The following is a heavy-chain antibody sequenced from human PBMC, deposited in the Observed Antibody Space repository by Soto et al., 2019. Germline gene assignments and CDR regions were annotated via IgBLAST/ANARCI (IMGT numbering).Heavy chain of an antibody. Sequence: ASVKVSCKVSGYTLTELSMHWVRQAPGKGLEWMGGFDPEDGETIYAQKFQGRVTMTEDTSTDTAYMELRSLRSDETAVYYCARVRHRSGLTWLDYWGQGTLVTVSS. CDR1: GYTLTELS. CDR3: ARVRHRSGLTWLDY. J-gene: IGHJ4*02. D-gene: IGHD3-22*01. V-gene: IGHV1-24*01. CDR2: FDPEDGET.